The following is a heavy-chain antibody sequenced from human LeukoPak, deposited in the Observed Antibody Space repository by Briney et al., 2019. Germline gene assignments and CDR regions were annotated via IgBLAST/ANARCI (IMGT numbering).Heavy chain of an antibody. CDR3: TREHAGTTVDY. D-gene: IGHD1-1*01. V-gene: IGHV4-38-2*02. Sequence: SETLSLTCTVSGYSISTDYYWGWIRQSPGKGLEWIGSVSHSGTAYYNPSLKSRVTISGDTSKNQFSLKLTSVTAADTAVYYCTREHAGTTVDYWGQGTLVTVSS. CDR2: VSHSGTA. J-gene: IGHJ4*02. CDR1: GYSISTDYY.